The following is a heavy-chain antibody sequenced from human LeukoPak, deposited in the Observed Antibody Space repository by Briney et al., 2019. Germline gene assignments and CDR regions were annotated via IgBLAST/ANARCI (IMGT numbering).Heavy chain of an antibody. CDR2: ISSSSSYI. D-gene: IGHD3-22*01. V-gene: IGHV3-21*01. J-gene: IGHJ4*02. CDR1: GFTFSSYS. CDR3: ARELDDSSGYYLYLGY. Sequence: GGSLRLSCAASGFTFSSYSMNWVREAPGTGLEWVSSISSSSSYIYYADSVKGRFTISRDNAKNSLYLQMNSLRAEDTAVYYCARELDDSSGYYLYLGYWGQGTLVTVSS.